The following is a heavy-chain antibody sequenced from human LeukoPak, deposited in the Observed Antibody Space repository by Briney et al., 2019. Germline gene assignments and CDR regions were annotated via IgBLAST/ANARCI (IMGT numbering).Heavy chain of an antibody. CDR2: IYTSGST. CDR3: AKSIASAGTNSCYYMDV. Sequence: PSETQSLTCTVSGGSISSYYWSWIRQPAGKGLEWIGRIYTSGSTNYNPSLKSRVTISVDTSKNQFSLRLSSVTAADTAVYFCAKSIASAGTNSCYYMDVWGTGTTVTVSS. J-gene: IGHJ6*03. D-gene: IGHD6-13*01. CDR1: GGSISSYY. V-gene: IGHV4-4*07.